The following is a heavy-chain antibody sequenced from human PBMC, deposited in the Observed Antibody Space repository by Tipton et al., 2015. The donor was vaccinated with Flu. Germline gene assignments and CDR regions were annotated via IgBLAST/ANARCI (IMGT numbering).Heavy chain of an antibody. J-gene: IGHJ6*02. D-gene: IGHD2-2*01. V-gene: IGHV3-53*01. CDR2: IYSGGST. Sequence: LSLTCTVSGYSISSGFYWGWIRQPPGKGLEWVSVIYSGGSTYYADSVKGRFTISRDNSKNTLYLQMNSLRAEDTAVYYCARDRGGYCSSTSCQGYYYYYGMDVWGQGTTVTVSS. CDR1: GYSISSGFY. CDR3: ARDRGGYCSSTSCQGYYYYYGMDV.